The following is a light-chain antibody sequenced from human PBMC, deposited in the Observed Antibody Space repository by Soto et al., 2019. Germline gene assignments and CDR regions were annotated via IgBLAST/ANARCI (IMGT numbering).Light chain of an antibody. V-gene: IGLV2-18*02. CDR3: NSFTTSSTYV. CDR2: DVT. CDR1: SSDVGSYSR. Sequence: QSALTQPTSVSGSPGQSVAISCTGTSSDVGSYSRVAWYQQPPGTAPKLIIYDVTNRPSGVPDRFSGSKSGNTASLTISGLQAEDEADYYCNSFTTSSTYVFGTGTKLTVL. J-gene: IGLJ1*01.